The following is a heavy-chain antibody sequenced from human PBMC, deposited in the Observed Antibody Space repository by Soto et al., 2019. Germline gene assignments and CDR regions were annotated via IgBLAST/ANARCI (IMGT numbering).Heavy chain of an antibody. Sequence: ASVKVSCKTSGYNFFTYGITWVRQAPGQGLEWMGWISVYSGNTHYAQKFHDRVTLTTDTSTTTAYMDLRNLTSDDSAFYYCARNTPFFENTGSADYWGQGTLVTVSS. D-gene: IGHD2-8*02. CDR2: ISVYSGNT. CDR3: ARNTPFFENTGSADY. J-gene: IGHJ4*02. V-gene: IGHV1-18*01. CDR1: GYNFFTYG.